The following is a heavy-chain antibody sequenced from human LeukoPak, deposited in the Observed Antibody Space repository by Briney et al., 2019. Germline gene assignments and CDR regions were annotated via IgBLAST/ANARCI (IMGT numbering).Heavy chain of an antibody. CDR2: ISNSGGRT. CDR1: GFTFSSYA. J-gene: IGHJ4*02. Sequence: PGGSLRLSCAASGFTFSSYAMSWVRQAPGKGLEWVSSISNSGGRTFYTDSVKGRFTISRDNSKITLYLQMNSLGAEDTAVYYCAKSYNGYESKPDYWGQGTLVTVCS. V-gene: IGHV3-23*01. CDR3: AKSYNGYESKPDY. D-gene: IGHD5-12*01.